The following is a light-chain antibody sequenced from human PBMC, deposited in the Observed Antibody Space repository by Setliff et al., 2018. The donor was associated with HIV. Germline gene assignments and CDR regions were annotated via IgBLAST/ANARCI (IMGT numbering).Light chain of an antibody. J-gene: IGLJ2*01. CDR2: DVS. Sequence: QSVLTQPASVSGSPGQSITISCTGTSSDVGGYNCVSWYQQHPGKAPKLMIFDVSNRPSGVSNRFSGSKSGNTASLTISGLQAEDEADYYCSSYTTSSTVVFGGGTKGTVL. CDR3: SSYTTSSTVV. CDR1: SSDVGGYNC. V-gene: IGLV2-14*03.